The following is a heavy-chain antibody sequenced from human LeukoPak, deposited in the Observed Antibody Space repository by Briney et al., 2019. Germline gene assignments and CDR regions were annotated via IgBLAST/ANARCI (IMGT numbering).Heavy chain of an antibody. D-gene: IGHD3-9*01. CDR2: ISYDGSNK. CDR1: GFTFSSYE. J-gene: IGHJ3*02. CDR3: ASPVLDDILTDDAFDI. Sequence: GGSLRLSCAASGFTFSSYEMNWVRQAPGKGLEWVAVISYDGSNKYYADSVKGRFTISRDNSKNTLYLQMNSLRAEDTAVYYCASPVLDDILTDDAFDIWGQGTMVTVSS. V-gene: IGHV3-30*04.